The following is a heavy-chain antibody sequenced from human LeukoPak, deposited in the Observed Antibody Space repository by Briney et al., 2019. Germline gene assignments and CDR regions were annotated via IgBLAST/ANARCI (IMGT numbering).Heavy chain of an antibody. D-gene: IGHD2-15*01. Sequence: ASVKVSCKASGYTFTGYYMHWVRQAPGQGLEWMGWINPNSGGTNYAQKFQGRVTMTRDASTSTVYMELSSLISEDTAMYYCARELEAAAKNFDLWGQGTLVTVSS. CDR2: INPNSGGT. J-gene: IGHJ4*02. CDR1: GYTFTGYY. CDR3: ARELEAAAKNFDL. V-gene: IGHV1-2*02.